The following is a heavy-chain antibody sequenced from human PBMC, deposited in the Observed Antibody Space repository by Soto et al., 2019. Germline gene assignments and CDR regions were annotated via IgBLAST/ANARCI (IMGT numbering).Heavy chain of an antibody. V-gene: IGHV4-34*01. D-gene: IGHD3-9*01. CDR2: INHSGST. J-gene: IGHJ5*02. CDR1: GGSFSGYY. Sequence: SETLSLTCAVYGGSFSGYYWSWIRQPPGKGLEWIGEINHSGSTNYNPSLKSRVTISVDTSKNQFSLKLSSVTAADTAVYYCAREEFVLRYFEVFDPWGQGTLVTVSS. CDR3: AREEFVLRYFEVFDP.